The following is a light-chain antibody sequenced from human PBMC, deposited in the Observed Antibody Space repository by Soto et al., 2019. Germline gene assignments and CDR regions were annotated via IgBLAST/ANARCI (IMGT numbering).Light chain of an antibody. J-gene: IGKJ2*01. CDR2: GTS. CDR1: QSIGIY. Sequence: DIQMTQSPSSLSASVGDRVTVTCRASQSIGIYLNWYQQKPGKAPKILIYGTSSLQSGVPSRFSGSGSGTDFTLTISSLQPEDFATYYCQQSYNNPRTFGLGTRLDIK. CDR3: QQSYNNPRT. V-gene: IGKV1-39*01.